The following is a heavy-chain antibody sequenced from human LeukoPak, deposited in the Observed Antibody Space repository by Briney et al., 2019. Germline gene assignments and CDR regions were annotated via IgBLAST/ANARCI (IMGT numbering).Heavy chain of an antibody. V-gene: IGHV4-34*01. CDR3: ARETQPANDAFDI. CDR2: INHSGST. D-gene: IGHD6-13*01. CDR1: GGSFSGYY. J-gene: IGHJ3*02. Sequence: SETLSLTCAVYGGSFSGYYWSWIRQPPGKGLEWIGEINHSGSTNYNPSLKSRVTISVDTSKNQFSLKLSSVTAADTAVYYCARETQPANDAFDIWGQGTMVTVSS.